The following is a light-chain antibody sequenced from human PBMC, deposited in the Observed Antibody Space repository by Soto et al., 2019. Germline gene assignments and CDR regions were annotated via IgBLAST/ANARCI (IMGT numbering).Light chain of an antibody. CDR3: QQYNDWFRT. CDR1: QSVSTN. J-gene: IGKJ1*01. CDR2: GAY. Sequence: EIMMTQSPAPLSVSPGERATLSCRASQSVSTNLAWYQQKPGQAPRLLIFGAYTRATGIPARFSGSGSGTEFTLTSSSVQSEDIALYYWQQYNDWFRTFGQGTRVEIK. V-gene: IGKV3-15*01.